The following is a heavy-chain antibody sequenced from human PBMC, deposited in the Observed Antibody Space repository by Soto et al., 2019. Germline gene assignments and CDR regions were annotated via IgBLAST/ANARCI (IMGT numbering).Heavy chain of an antibody. J-gene: IGHJ6*02. V-gene: IGHV4-30-2*01. D-gene: IGHD6-6*01. CDR1: GGSISSGGYC. CDR2: IYHSGST. Sequence: SETLSLTCAVSGGSISSGGYCWSWIRQPPGKALEWIGYIYHSGSTYYNPSLKSRVTISVDRSKNQFSLKLSSVTAADTAVYYCARWLARPGYYYYGMDVWGQGTTVTVSS. CDR3: ARWLARPGYYYYGMDV.